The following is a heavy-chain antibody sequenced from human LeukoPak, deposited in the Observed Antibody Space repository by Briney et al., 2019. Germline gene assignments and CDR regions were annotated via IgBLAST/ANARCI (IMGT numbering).Heavy chain of an antibody. CDR2: INPNSGGT. Sequence: LVASVTVSCKASGYTFTGYYMHWVRQAPGQGLEWMGWINPNSGGTNYAQKFQGRVTMTRDTSISTAYMELSRLRSDDTAVYYCARAAPQWLVGGDYFDYWGQGTLVTVSS. J-gene: IGHJ4*02. V-gene: IGHV1-2*03. CDR3: ARAAPQWLVGGDYFDY. D-gene: IGHD6-19*01. CDR1: GYTFTGYY.